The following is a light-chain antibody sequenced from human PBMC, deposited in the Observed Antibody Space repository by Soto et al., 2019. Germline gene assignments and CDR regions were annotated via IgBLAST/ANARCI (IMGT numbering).Light chain of an antibody. CDR1: RAHIGSNG. CDR3: AAGDDTLRGYV. Sequence: FVLTQPPSTSGAPGERGTLSCSWSRAHIGSNGVNWYQQLPGKAPKLLIYSNNRRPSGAPARFSGPKSGTSPPRAIRGLQSEDEADYYCAAGDDTLRGYVFGTGTKVPVL. CDR2: SNN. J-gene: IGLJ1*01. V-gene: IGLV1-44*01.